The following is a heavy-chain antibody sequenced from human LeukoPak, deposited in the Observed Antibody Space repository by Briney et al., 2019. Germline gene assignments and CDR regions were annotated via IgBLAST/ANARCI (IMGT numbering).Heavy chain of an antibody. V-gene: IGHV3-7*01. D-gene: IGHD3-16*01. CDR3: ASQSYARFDP. Sequence: GGSLRLSCAASGFHFSSRWMSWVRQAPGKGLEWVGNIQPDGNKEYPVDSVKGRFTISRDNARNSLFLQMNSLRVEDTAMYYCASQSYARFDPWGQGTLVTVSS. CDR1: GFHFSSRW. J-gene: IGHJ5*02. CDR2: IQPDGNKE.